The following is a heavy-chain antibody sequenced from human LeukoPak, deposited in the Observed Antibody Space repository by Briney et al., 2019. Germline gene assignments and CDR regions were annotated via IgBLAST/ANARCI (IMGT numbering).Heavy chain of an antibody. CDR2: INHSGST. CDR1: GGSFSGYY. V-gene: IGHV4-34*01. J-gene: IGHJ4*02. Sequence: PSETLSLTCAVYGGSFSGYYWSWIRQPPGKGLEWIGEINHSGSTNYNPSLKSRVTISVDTSKNQFSLKLSSVTAADTAVYYCARLPYDFWSGPRTDYWGQGTLVTVSS. D-gene: IGHD3-3*01. CDR3: ARLPYDFWSGPRTDY.